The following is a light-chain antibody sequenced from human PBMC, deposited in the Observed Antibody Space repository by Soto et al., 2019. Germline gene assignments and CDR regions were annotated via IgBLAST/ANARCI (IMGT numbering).Light chain of an antibody. Sequence: QSALTQPASVSGSPGQSITISCTGTSSDVGGYNYVSWYQQHPGKAPKLMIYDVSNRPSGVSNRFSGSKSGNTASLTISGLQAEDEADYYCSSYTSSSTPAFGGGTRSPS. J-gene: IGLJ2*01. V-gene: IGLV2-14*01. CDR3: SSYTSSSTPA. CDR1: SSDVGGYNY. CDR2: DVS.